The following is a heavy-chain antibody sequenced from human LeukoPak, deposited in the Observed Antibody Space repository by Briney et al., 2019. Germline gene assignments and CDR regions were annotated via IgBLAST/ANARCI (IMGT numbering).Heavy chain of an antibody. J-gene: IGHJ5*02. Sequence: PSETLSLTCTVSGYSISSGYYWGWIRQPPGKGLEWIGSIYHSGSTYYNPSLKSRVTISVDTSKNQFSLKLSSVTAADTAVYYCARDSTPYDYVWGSYRTNWCDPWGQGTLVTVSS. CDR1: GYSISSGYY. D-gene: IGHD3-16*02. CDR3: ARDSTPYDYVWGSYRTNWCDP. CDR2: IYHSGST. V-gene: IGHV4-38-2*02.